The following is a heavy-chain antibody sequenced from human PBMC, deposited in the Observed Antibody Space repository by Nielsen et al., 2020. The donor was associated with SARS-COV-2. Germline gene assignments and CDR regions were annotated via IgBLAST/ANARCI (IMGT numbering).Heavy chain of an antibody. J-gene: IGHJ3*02. Sequence: SDTLSLTFTVSGGSISSGYYYWSWIRQPPGKGLEWIGYIYYSGSTYYNPSLKSRVTISVDTSKNQFSLKLSSVTAADTAVYYCARDPNSSDGDAFDIWGQGTMVTVSS. CDR3: ARDPNSSDGDAFDI. V-gene: IGHV4-30-4*02. D-gene: IGHD6-19*01. CDR2: IYYSGST. CDR1: GGSISSGYYY.